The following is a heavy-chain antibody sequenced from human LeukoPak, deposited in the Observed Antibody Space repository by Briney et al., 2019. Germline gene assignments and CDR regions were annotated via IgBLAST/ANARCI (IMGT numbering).Heavy chain of an antibody. CDR3: ARDDNLSPVVAEDYYYYYGMDV. CDR1: GGTFSSYA. Sequence: ASVKVSCKASGGTFSSYAISWVRQAPGQGLEWMGGIIPIFGTANYAQKFQGRVTITADESTSTAYMELSSLRSEDTAVYYCARDDNLSPVVAEDYYYYYGMDVWGQGITVTVSS. V-gene: IGHV1-69*13. D-gene: IGHD3-22*01. J-gene: IGHJ6*02. CDR2: IIPIFGTA.